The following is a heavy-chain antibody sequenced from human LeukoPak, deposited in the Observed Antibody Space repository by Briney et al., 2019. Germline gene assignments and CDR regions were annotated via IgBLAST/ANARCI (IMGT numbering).Heavy chain of an antibody. CDR2: IWDDGSEQ. CDR3: AREGDSRWGELSP. Sequence: GVSLRLSCAASGFTFSTYAIFWVRQAPGEGLEGVAVIWDDGSEQYYADSVKRRFIISRDNSKSTSDLQMNSLRAEDTAVYYCAREGDSRWGELSPWGQGTLVTVSA. J-gene: IGHJ1*01. V-gene: IGHV3-33*07. D-gene: IGHD3-16*02. CDR1: GFTFSTYA.